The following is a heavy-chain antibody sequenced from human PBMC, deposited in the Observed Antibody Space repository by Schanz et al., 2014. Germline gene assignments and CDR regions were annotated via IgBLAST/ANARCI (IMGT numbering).Heavy chain of an antibody. Sequence: QVQLQESGPGLVKPSQTLSLTCTVSGDSISSGGYYWSWIRQHPGKGLEWIGYISYSGVTYYNPSLKSRVPISVDTPKNQFSRKLSSVTAADTAVYYCARDTTWRLDLWGRGTLVTVSS. J-gene: IGHJ2*01. CDR3: ARDTTWRLDL. V-gene: IGHV4-31*03. D-gene: IGHD1-1*01. CDR2: ISYSGVT. CDR1: GDSISSGGYY.